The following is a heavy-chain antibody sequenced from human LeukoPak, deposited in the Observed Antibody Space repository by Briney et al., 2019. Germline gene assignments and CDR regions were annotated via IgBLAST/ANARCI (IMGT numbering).Heavy chain of an antibody. J-gene: IGHJ4*02. D-gene: IGHD6-19*01. CDR2: ISGSGGST. CDR1: GFTFSSYA. V-gene: IGHV3-23*01. CDR3: AKEEGVEWLGTNYFDY. Sequence: GGSLRLSCGASGFTFSSYAMSWVRQAPGKGLEWVSAISGSGGSTYYADSVKGRFTISRDNSKNTLYLQMNSLRAEDTAVYYCAKEEGVEWLGTNYFDYWGQGTLVTVSS.